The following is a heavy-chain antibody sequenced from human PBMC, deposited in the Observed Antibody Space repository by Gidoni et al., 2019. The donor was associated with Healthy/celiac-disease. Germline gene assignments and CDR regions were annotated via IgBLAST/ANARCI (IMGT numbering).Heavy chain of an antibody. D-gene: IGHD3-22*01. V-gene: IGHV3-21*01. CDR3: ARDQDYYDSSGLTNWFDP. Sequence: ELQLVESGGGLVKPGGSLRLSCAASGFTFSSYSMNWVRQAPGKGLEWVSSISSSSSYIYYADSVKGRFTISRDNAKNSLYLQMNSLRAEDTAVYYCARDQDYYDSSGLTNWFDPWGQGTLVTVSS. CDR1: GFTFSSYS. J-gene: IGHJ5*02. CDR2: ISSSSSYI.